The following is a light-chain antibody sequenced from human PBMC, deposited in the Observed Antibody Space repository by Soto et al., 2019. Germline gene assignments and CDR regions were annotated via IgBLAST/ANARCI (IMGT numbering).Light chain of an antibody. V-gene: IGKV3D-15*01. CDR3: QQYNNLPST. Sequence: IVVTKSPATLSVYPGERVTLFCRASQRASTNLAWYQQKPGQAPRLLIYDVSSRASGSPDRFSGSGSGTDFTLTISSLQSEDFAVYYCQQYNNLPSTFGQGTKVDIK. CDR2: DVS. J-gene: IGKJ1*01. CDR1: QRASTN.